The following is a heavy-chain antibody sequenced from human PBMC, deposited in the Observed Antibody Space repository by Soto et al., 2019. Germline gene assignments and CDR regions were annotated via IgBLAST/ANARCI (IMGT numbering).Heavy chain of an antibody. J-gene: IGHJ5*02. CDR2: ISHGRST. Sequence: QVQLLESGPGLVKPSETLSLICTVSGGAIRSSHWWRWVRQPPGKGLERMGEISHGRSTNLAPSLKSRVTLSVDKSNNQFSLILTSATAADTALYYCARDKATVGGYNMSDPWGQGILVTFSS. D-gene: IGHD3-16*01. V-gene: IGHV4-4*02. CDR1: GGAIRSSHW. CDR3: ARDKATVGGYNMSDP.